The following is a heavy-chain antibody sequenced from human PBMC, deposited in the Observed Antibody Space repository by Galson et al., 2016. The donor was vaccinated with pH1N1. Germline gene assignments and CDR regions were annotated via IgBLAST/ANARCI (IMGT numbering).Heavy chain of an antibody. D-gene: IGHD4-17*01. V-gene: IGHV3-11*03. CDR2: ISSLSGKT. J-gene: IGHJ4*02. CDR1: GFSFGDYY. CDR3: ARLAYGDSFDS. Sequence: SLRLSCAASGFSFGDYYMSWLRQAPGKGLEWLSHISSLSGKTDYADSVKGRLTISRDNAQRSVYLQINSRRLEDTAVFHCARLAYGDSFDSWGRGTLVAVSS.